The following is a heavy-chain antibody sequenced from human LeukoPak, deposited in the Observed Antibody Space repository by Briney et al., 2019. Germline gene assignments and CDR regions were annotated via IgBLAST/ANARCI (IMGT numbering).Heavy chain of an antibody. CDR2: INPSGGST. D-gene: IGHD2-21*01. J-gene: IGHJ4*02. CDR1: GYTFTSYY. CDR3: ARDGRPYCGGDCYSLDY. Sequence: ASVKVSCKASGYTFTSYYMHWVRQAPGQGVEWMGIINPSGGSTNYAQKFQGRVTITADESTSTAYMELSSLRSEDTAVYYCARDGRPYCGGDCYSLDYWGQGTLVTVSS. V-gene: IGHV1-46*01.